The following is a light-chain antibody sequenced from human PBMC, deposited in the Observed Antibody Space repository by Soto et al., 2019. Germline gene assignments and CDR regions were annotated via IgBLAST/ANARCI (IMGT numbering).Light chain of an antibody. CDR1: QSISASF. CDR3: HQYDNSPYT. Sequence: EILLTQSPGTLSLSPGERATLSCRASQSISASFLAWYQRKPGQPHRLLIYATSTRATGIPERFSGSGSGTDFVLTISGLEPEDFAVYYCHQYDNSPYTFGQGTNLETK. CDR2: ATS. V-gene: IGKV3-20*01. J-gene: IGKJ2*01.